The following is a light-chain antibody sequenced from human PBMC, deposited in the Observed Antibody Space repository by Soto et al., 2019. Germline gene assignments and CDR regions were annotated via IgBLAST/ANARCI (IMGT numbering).Light chain of an antibody. Sequence: ERVMAQSPATLSVSPGERATLCCRASQSVSSNLAWYQQKPGQAPSLLIYGAFTRATGIPARFSGTGSGTEFTLTISSLQSEDFALYYCQQYNDWPLTFGQGTKVDIK. CDR3: QQYNDWPLT. J-gene: IGKJ1*01. CDR1: QSVSSN. V-gene: IGKV3-15*01. CDR2: GAF.